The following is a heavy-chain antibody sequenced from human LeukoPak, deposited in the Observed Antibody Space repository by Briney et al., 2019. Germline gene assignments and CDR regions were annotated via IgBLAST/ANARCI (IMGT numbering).Heavy chain of an antibody. CDR2: IKSKTDGGTT. V-gene: IGHV3-15*01. D-gene: IGHD2-8*01. J-gene: IGHJ6*03. CDR1: GFTFSNAW. Sequence: GGSLRLSCAASGFTFSNAWMSWVRQAPGKGLEWVGCIKSKTDGGTTDYAAPVKGRFTISRDDSKNTLYLQMNSLKTEDTAVYYCTTAALGVYYMDVWGKGTTVTVSS. CDR3: TTAALGVYYMDV.